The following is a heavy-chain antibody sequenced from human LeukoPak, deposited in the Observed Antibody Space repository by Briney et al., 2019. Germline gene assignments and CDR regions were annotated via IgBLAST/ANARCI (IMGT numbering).Heavy chain of an antibody. Sequence: PSETLSLTCAVSGGSISSSNWWSWVRQPPGKGLEWIGEIYHSGSTNYNPSLKSRATISVDKSKNQFSLKLSSVTAADTAVYYCARSYIVVVPAAPRHYYGMDVWGKGTSVTVSS. CDR2: IYHSGST. D-gene: IGHD2-2*01. V-gene: IGHV4-4*02. J-gene: IGHJ6*04. CDR1: GGSISSSNW. CDR3: ARSYIVVVPAAPRHYYGMDV.